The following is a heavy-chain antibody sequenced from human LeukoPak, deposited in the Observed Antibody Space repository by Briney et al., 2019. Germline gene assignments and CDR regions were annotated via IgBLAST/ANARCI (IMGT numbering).Heavy chain of an antibody. CDR2: ISGSGGST. D-gene: IGHD6-13*01. CDR3: ARESSSRDFDY. Sequence: GGSLRLSCAASGFTFSSYAMSWVRQAPGKGLEWVSAISGSGGSTYYADSVKGRFTISRDNAKNSLYLQMNSLRAEDTAVYYCARESSSRDFDYWRQGTLVTVSS. CDR1: GFTFSSYA. J-gene: IGHJ4*02. V-gene: IGHV3-23*01.